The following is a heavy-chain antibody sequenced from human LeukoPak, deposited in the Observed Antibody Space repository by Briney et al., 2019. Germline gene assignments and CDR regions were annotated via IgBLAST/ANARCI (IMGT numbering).Heavy chain of an antibody. Sequence: ETLCLTCTVSGGSISSGRDYWGWGRQRPGERLGCGGSIYYSVSTYYNPSLKSRVTISVDTSKNQFSLKLSSVTAADTAVYYCASVSRLYYSGGSCSAWGQGTLVTVSS. CDR3: ASVSRLYYSGGSCSA. CDR1: GGSISSGRDY. V-gene: IGHV4-39*07. CDR2: IYYSVST. D-gene: IGHD2-15*01. J-gene: IGHJ5*02.